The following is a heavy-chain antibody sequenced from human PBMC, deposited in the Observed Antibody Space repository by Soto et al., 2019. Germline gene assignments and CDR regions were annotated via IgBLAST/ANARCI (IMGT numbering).Heavy chain of an antibody. Sequence: EVQLLESGGGLVQPGGSLRLSCAASVFTFSSHAMSWVRQAPGKGLEWVSTVSSGGDNTYSADSVKGRFTISRANSKNTLYLQMNSLRAEDTAVHYCAKDFDSYSSGRYSMDVWGQGTTVTVSS. CDR2: VSSGGDNT. CDR1: VFTFSSHA. CDR3: AKDFDSYSSGRYSMDV. D-gene: IGHD6-19*01. V-gene: IGHV3-23*01. J-gene: IGHJ6*02.